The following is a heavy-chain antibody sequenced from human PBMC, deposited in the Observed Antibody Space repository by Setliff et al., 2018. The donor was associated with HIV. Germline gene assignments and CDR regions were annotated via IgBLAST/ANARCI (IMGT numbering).Heavy chain of an antibody. CDR2: VSQSGST. CDR3: ARVPVAGANWFDP. V-gene: IGHV4-39*01. Sequence: TSETRSLTSSVSGVSINRTDHDWGWIRQSPGKRREWIGSVSQSGSTYYNPSLKSRITISVDRSKTLFSLKLISVTAADQGVYYCARVPVAGANWFDPWGLGTLVTVSS. D-gene: IGHD2-21*01. CDR1: GVSINRTDHD. J-gene: IGHJ5*02.